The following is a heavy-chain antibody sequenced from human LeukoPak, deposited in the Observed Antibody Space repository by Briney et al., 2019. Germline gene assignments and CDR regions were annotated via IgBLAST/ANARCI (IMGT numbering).Heavy chain of an antibody. CDR1: GGSMSSYY. CDR2: TYYSGNT. J-gene: IGHJ4*02. V-gene: IGHV4-59*01. Sequence: SETLSLTCTVSGGSMSSYYWSGIRQPPGKGLEWIGYTYYSGNTNYNPSLKSRVTISVDTSKNQFSLKVSSVTAADTAVYYCARVFHDSSGYPLDYWGQGTLVTVSS. CDR3: ARVFHDSSGYPLDY. D-gene: IGHD3-22*01.